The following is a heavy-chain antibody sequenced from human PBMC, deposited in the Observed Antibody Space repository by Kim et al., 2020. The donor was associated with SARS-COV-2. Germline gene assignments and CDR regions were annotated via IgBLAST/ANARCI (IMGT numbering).Heavy chain of an antibody. D-gene: IGHD3-10*01. J-gene: IGHJ5*02. CDR3: TTWSGSS. CDR2: DSGST. V-gene: IGHV3-15*01. Sequence: DSGSTDYAEPVKDRITISRDDSKNTLYLQMDRRKAVDTAVFYCTTWSGSSWGQGTLVTVSS.